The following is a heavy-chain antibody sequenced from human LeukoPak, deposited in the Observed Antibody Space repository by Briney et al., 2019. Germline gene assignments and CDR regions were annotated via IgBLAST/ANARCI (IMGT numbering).Heavy chain of an antibody. CDR3: ARKCSSSSCYMVD. V-gene: IGHV1-18*01. CDR1: GYTFAYSS. CDR2: ISVYNGMT. J-gene: IGHJ4*02. Sequence: ASVPVSSTAYGYTFAYSSITWVRQAPGQGLEWMGWISVYNGMTKYTQNLQGRATLTTETTTCTAYMGLRSLRSDDTALDCCARKCSSSSCYMVDWGQRTLVTVSS. D-gene: IGHD2-2*02.